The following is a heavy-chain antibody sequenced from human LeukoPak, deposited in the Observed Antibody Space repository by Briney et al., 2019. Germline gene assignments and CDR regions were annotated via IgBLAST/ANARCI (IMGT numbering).Heavy chain of an antibody. CDR2: MNSAGTTM. J-gene: IGHJ3*01. Sequence: GGSLRLSCAASGFTMSAYEMNWVRQAPGKGLEWVSYMNSAGTTMYYAGSVKGRFIISRDNGKNSLYLQMSSLRVEDTGVYYCARAGVKVLVTYDALDLWGQGTLVTVSS. CDR3: ARAGVKVLVTYDALDL. V-gene: IGHV3-48*03. CDR1: GFTMSAYE. D-gene: IGHD5-18*01.